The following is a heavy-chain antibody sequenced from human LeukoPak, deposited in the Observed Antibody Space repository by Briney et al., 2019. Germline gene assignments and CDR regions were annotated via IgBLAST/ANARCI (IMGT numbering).Heavy chain of an antibody. D-gene: IGHD2-21*01. CDR3: ARGAGEGFDP. CDR1: GFTFSTYD. CDR2: IGTGGDT. Sequence: GGSLRLSCAASGFTFSTYDMHWVRQASGKGLEWVSGIGTGGDTYYSSSVKGRFTISIENAENSLYLQMNSLRAGDTAVYSCARGAGEGFDPWGQGTLVTVSS. V-gene: IGHV3-13*01. J-gene: IGHJ5*02.